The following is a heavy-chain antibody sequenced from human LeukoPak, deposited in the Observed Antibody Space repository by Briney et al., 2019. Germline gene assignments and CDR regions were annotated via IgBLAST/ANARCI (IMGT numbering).Heavy chain of an antibody. J-gene: IGHJ4*02. V-gene: IGHV3-23*01. Sequence: GGSLRLSCDVCGFTFRSYALSCVSQAPGQGLEWVSAISGSGGTTNYADSVKGRLTISRDNSQNTVYLQMNSLRAEDTAVYYCAKKSPYSSGSYYFDYWGQGTLVTVSS. D-gene: IGHD3-22*01. CDR2: ISGSGGTT. CDR1: GFTFRSYA. CDR3: AKKSPYSSGSYYFDY.